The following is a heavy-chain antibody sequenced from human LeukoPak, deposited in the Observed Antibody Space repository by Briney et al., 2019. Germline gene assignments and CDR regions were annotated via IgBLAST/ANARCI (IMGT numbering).Heavy chain of an antibody. Sequence: GGSLRLSCAASGFTFSSYAMSWVRHAPGKGLEWVTLISYDGSDKYYADSVKGRFSISRDNSKNTLYLQMNSLRAEDTAVYYCASLRSGSGTFYNDYWGQGTLVTVSS. CDR1: GFTFSSYA. D-gene: IGHD3-10*01. V-gene: IGHV3-30*03. J-gene: IGHJ4*02. CDR2: ISYDGSDK. CDR3: ASLRSGSGTFYNDY.